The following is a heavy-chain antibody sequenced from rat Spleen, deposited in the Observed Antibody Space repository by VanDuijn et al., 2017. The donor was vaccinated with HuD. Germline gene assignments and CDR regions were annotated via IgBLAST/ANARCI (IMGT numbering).Heavy chain of an antibody. D-gene: IGHD1-5*01. CDR3: ARGDIGKTRGWFAY. J-gene: IGHJ3*01. V-gene: IGHV5-25*01. Sequence: EVQLVESDGGLVQPGGSLKLSCAASGFTFSDYYMAWVRQAPTKGLEWVASITTGGGYTYYRDSVKGRFTISRDNAKSTLYLQMDSLRSEDTATYYCARGDIGKTRGWFAYWGQGTLVTVSS. CDR2: ITTGGGYT. CDR1: GFTFSDYY.